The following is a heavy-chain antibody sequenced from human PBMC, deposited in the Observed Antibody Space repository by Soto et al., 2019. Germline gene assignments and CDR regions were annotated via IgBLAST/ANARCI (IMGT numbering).Heavy chain of an antibody. Sequence: ASVKVSCKASGGTFSSYAISWVRQAPGQGLEWMGGIIPIFGTANYAQKFQGRVTITADESTSTAYMELSSLRSEDTAVYYCARVRDIVVVVAAISAFDIWGQGTMVTV. D-gene: IGHD2-15*01. V-gene: IGHV1-69*13. CDR2: IIPIFGTA. J-gene: IGHJ3*02. CDR1: GGTFSSYA. CDR3: ARVRDIVVVVAAISAFDI.